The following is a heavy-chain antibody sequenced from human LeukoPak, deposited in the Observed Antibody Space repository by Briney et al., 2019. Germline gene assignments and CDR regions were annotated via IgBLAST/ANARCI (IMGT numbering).Heavy chain of an antibody. CDR3: ARLGTTSGDGMDV. V-gene: IGHV5-51*01. Sequence: GESLKISCKGSGYIFTSYWIGWVRQMPGKGLEWMEIIYPGNSDTRYRPSFQGQVTISADKSITTAYLQWSSLKASDTAMYYCARLGTTSGDGMDVWGKGTTVTVSS. CDR1: GYIFTSYW. CDR2: IYPGNSDT. J-gene: IGHJ6*04. D-gene: IGHD2-2*01.